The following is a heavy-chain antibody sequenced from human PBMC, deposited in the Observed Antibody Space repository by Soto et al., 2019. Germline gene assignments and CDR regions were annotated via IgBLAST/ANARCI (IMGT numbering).Heavy chain of an antibody. Sequence: QVQLQESGPGLVKPSETLSLTCTVSGGSISSYYWSWIRQPPGKGLEWIGYIYYSGSPNYNPSLNSRVTISVDTSKNQCSLKLSSVTAADTAVYYCATLKRDVVVPAAMPTYFDYLGQGTLVTVSS. CDR1: GGSISSYY. CDR2: IYYSGSP. V-gene: IGHV4-59*08. J-gene: IGHJ4*02. CDR3: ATLKRDVVVPAAMPTYFDY. D-gene: IGHD2-2*01.